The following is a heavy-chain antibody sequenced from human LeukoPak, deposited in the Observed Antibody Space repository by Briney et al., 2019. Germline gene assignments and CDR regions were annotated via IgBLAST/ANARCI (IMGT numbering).Heavy chain of an antibody. Sequence: SVQVSCQASGGTFSSYAISWVRQAPGQGREWMGGIIPIFGTANYAQKFQGRVTITTDESTSTAYMELRSLRAEDTAVYYCARGTYFGSWFGKVWFDPWGQGTLVTVSS. V-gene: IGHV1-69*05. J-gene: IGHJ5*02. CDR1: GGTFSSYA. CDR2: IIPIFGTA. D-gene: IGHD6-13*01. CDR3: ARGTYFGSWFGKVWFDP.